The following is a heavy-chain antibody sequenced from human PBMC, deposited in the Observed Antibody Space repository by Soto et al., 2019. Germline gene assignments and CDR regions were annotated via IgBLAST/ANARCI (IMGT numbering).Heavy chain of an antibody. CDR1: GGSISSSNYW. CDR2: IYYSGST. Sequence: SETLSLTCTVSGGSISSSNYWWGWIRQPPGKGLEWVASIYYSGSTYYNPSLKSRVTISVDTSKNQFSLKLSSVTAADTAVYYCARGSGWYFHWGQGTLVTVSS. CDR3: ARGSGWYFH. J-gene: IGHJ4*02. D-gene: IGHD6-19*01. V-gene: IGHV4-39*07.